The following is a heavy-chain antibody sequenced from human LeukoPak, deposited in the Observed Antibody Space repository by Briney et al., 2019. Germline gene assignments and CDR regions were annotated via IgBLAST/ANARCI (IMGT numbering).Heavy chain of an antibody. V-gene: IGHV4-39*06. D-gene: IGHD6-6*01. J-gene: IGHJ6*03. Sequence: PSETLSLTCTVSGGSISSSSYYWGWIRQPPGKGLEWIVSSYHSGSTYYNPALKSRVTISVDTSKNQFALKLSSVTAADMAVYYCARDLASIAAPDYYYYMDVWGKGTTVTVSS. CDR3: ARDLASIAAPDYYYYMDV. CDR2: SYHSGST. CDR1: GGSISSSSYY.